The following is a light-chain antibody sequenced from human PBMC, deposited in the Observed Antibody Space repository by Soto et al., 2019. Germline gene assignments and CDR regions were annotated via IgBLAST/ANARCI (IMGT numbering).Light chain of an antibody. CDR2: AAA. V-gene: IGKV3-20*01. CDR3: QHYVRAPLWT. J-gene: IGKJ1*01. Sequence: EIVMTQSPATLSASPGEGATLSCRASHSFSIIIAWYQQKPGQPPRLLIYAAASRATGSPDRFSGSGSGTNFTLTISRLDPEEFAVYYCQHYVRAPLWTFGRGTKVDIK. CDR1: HSFSII.